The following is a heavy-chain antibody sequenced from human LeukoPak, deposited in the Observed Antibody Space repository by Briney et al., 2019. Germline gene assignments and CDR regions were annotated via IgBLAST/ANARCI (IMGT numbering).Heavy chain of an antibody. J-gene: IGHJ4*01. CDR2: ISSSSSYI. D-gene: IGHD6-19*01. CDR3: AREHIAVAGTGVFDY. Sequence: SGGSLRLSCAASGFTFSSYSMNWVRQAPGKGLECVSSISSSSSYIYYADSGKGRFTIYRDNAKNSLYLQMNRLRAEDTAVYYCAREHIAVAGTGVFDYWGQGTLVTVSS. V-gene: IGHV3-21*01. CDR1: GFTFSSYS.